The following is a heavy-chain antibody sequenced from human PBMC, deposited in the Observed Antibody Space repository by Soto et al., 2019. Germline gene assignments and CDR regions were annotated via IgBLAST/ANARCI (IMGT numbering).Heavy chain of an antibody. Sequence: QVQLVQSGAEVKKPGSSVKVSCKASGGSFRREAISWVRQAPGQGPEWMGGILPFFGTADYAQKFQGRVTLTADVSTTTVYMELSSLRFEDTAVYYCARGHEFGGNLDAFDVWGQGTMVIVSS. CDR3: ARGHEFGGNLDAFDV. J-gene: IGHJ3*01. CDR2: ILPFFGTA. V-gene: IGHV1-69*12. D-gene: IGHD2-15*01. CDR1: GGSFRREA.